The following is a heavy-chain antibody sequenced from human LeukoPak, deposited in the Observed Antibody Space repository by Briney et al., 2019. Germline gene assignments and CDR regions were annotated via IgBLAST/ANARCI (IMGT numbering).Heavy chain of an antibody. CDR2: ISRSGDST. D-gene: IGHD3-3*01. CDR1: GFTFNNYA. J-gene: IGHJ3*02. Sequence: GGSLRLSCAASGFTFNNYAMSWVRQAPGKGLEWVSSISRSGDSTFYADSVKGRFTISRDTSKNTVYLQMNSLRPEDTAVYSCAKLLFWSDYNDVFDIWGQGTKVIVSS. V-gene: IGHV3-23*01. CDR3: AKLLFWSDYNDVFDI.